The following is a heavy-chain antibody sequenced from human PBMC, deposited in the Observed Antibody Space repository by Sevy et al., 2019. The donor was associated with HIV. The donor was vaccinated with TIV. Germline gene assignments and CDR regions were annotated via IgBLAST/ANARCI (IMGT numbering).Heavy chain of an antibody. CDR2: ISYDGSNK. Sequence: GGSLRLSCAASGFTFSSYAMHWVRQAPGKGLEWVAVISYDGSNKYYADSVKGRFTISRDNSKNTLYLQMNSLRAEDTAVYYCARDGITGTTRGMDVWGQGTTVTVSS. V-gene: IGHV3-30-3*01. J-gene: IGHJ6*02. CDR3: ARDGITGTTRGMDV. D-gene: IGHD1-7*01. CDR1: GFTFSSYA.